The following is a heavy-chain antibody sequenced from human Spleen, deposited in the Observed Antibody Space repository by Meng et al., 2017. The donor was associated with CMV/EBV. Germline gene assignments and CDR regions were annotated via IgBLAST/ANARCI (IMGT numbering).Heavy chain of an antibody. J-gene: IGHJ5*02. CDR3: AREMGLLGYCSSTSCYTRGWFDP. CDR1: DGSISSDDYY. V-gene: IGHV4-30-4*08. Sequence: SETLSLTCTVSDGSISSDDYYWSWIRQPPGKALEWIGYIYYSGSTYYNPSLKSRVTISVDTSKNQFSLKLSSVTAADTAVYYCAREMGLLGYCSSTSCYTRGWFDPWGQGTLVTVSS. CDR2: IYYSGST. D-gene: IGHD2-2*02.